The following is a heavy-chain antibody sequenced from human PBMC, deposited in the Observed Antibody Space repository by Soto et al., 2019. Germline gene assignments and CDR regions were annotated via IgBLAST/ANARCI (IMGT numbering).Heavy chain of an antibody. J-gene: IGHJ4*02. CDR2: IIPILGIA. CDR3: ARVMLGGHSDY. CDR1: GGTFSSYT. D-gene: IGHD2-15*01. Sequence: SVKVSCKASGGTFSSYTISWVRQAPGQGLEWMGRIIPILGIANYAQKFQGRVTITADKSTSTAYMELSSLSSDDTAVYYCARVMLGGHSDYWGQGTLVTVSS. V-gene: IGHV1-69*02.